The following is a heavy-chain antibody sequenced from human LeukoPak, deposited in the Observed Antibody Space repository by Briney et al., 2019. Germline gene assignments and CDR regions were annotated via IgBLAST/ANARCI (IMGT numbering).Heavy chain of an antibody. CDR1: GFTFSSYG. CDR2: ISSLSGTI. J-gene: IGHJ4*02. Sequence: GGSLRLSCAASGFTFSSYGMSWVRQAPGKGLEWVSYISSLSGTINYADSVKGRFIISRDNAKNSMFLQMNSLRAEDTAVYYCVRDQGGAVSYWGQGTLVTVSS. CDR3: VRDQGGAVSY. V-gene: IGHV3-48*01. D-gene: IGHD3-16*01.